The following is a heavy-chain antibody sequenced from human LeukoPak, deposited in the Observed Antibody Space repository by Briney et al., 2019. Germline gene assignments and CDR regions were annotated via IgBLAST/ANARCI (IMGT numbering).Heavy chain of an antibody. CDR3: ARDHVAPGIYFDY. V-gene: IGHV3-7*01. D-gene: IGHD6-13*01. Sequence: VQPGGSLTLFCAASGFTFRSHWMSWVRQAPGKGLEWVANINQDGSETHYVVSVKGRFTISRDNAWNSLYLQMNSLRAEDTAMYYCARDHVAPGIYFDYWGQGTLVTVSA. CDR1: GFTFRSHW. J-gene: IGHJ4*02. CDR2: INQDGSET.